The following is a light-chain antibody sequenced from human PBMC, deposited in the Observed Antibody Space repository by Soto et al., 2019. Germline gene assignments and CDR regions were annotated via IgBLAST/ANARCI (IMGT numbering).Light chain of an antibody. V-gene: IGLV3-21*02. Sequence: SYELTQPPSVSVAPGQTARITCGGSDNGSKPVHWYQQKPGQAPVLVVFDNSDRASGIPERLSGSNSGNTATLTISRVEAGDEADYYCQVWDSSSDRLVVFGGATKLTVL. J-gene: IGLJ2*01. CDR2: DNS. CDR1: DNGSKP. CDR3: QVWDSSSDRLVV.